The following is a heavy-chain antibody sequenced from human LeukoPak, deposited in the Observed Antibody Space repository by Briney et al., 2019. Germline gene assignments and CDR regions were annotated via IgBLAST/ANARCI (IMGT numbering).Heavy chain of an antibody. V-gene: IGHV3-23*01. CDR2: ISGSGGST. J-gene: IGHJ4*02. CDR1: GFTFSSYA. D-gene: IGHD5-12*01. CDR3: ANGYSGYGFTHFDY. Sequence: SGGSLSLSCAASGFTFSSYAMGWVRQAPGKGLEWVSAISGSGGSTYYADSVKGRFTISRDNSKNTLYLQMNSLRAEDTAVYYCANGYSGYGFTHFDYWGQGTLVTVSS.